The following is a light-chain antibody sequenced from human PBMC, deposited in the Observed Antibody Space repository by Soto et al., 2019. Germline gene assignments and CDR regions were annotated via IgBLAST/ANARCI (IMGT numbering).Light chain of an antibody. CDR1: SSDVGSYNL. CDR3: CSYAGSVV. CDR2: EGS. Sequence: QSALTQPASVSGSPGQSITISCTGTSSDVGSYNLVSWYQQHPGKAPKLMIYEGSKRPSGVSNRFSGSKSGNTASLTFSGLQAEDEADYYCCSYAGSVVFGGGTQLTVL. V-gene: IGLV2-23*01. J-gene: IGLJ2*01.